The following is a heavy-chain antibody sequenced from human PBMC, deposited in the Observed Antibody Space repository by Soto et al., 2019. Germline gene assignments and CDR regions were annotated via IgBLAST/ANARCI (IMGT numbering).Heavy chain of an antibody. Sequence: SETLSLTCAVDEGSFSGYYWSWIRQPPGKGLEWIGEINHSGSTNYNPSLKSRVTISVDTSKNQFSLKLSSVTAADTAVYYCASPIAVAGTGWGQGTLVTVSS. CDR1: EGSFSGYY. V-gene: IGHV4-34*01. CDR3: ASPIAVAGTG. D-gene: IGHD6-19*01. CDR2: INHSGST. J-gene: IGHJ4*02.